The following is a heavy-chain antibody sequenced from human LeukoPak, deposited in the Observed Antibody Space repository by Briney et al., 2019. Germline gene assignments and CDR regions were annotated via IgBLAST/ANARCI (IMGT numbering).Heavy chain of an antibody. J-gene: IGHJ4*02. D-gene: IGHD5-18*01. CDR2: ISYDGTKK. V-gene: IGHV3-30*19. CDR1: GFMFSSYG. CDR3: ARLGEDTYGYQTDFDY. Sequence: GRSLRLSCAASGFMFSSYGMHWVRQAPGKGLEWVALISYDGTKKYYADPVKGRFTVSRDNSKNTLFLQLNSLRAEDTAVYYCARLGEDTYGYQTDFDYWGQGTLVTVSS.